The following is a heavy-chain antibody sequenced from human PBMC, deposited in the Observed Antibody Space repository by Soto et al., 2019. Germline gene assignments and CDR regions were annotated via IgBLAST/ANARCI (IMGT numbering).Heavy chain of an antibody. CDR3: ARDLYYDSSGYYWS. J-gene: IGHJ4*02. CDR1: GYTFTGYY. D-gene: IGHD3-22*01. V-gene: IGHV1-2*02. CDR2: INPNSGGT. Sequence: GPSVKVSCKASGYTFTGYYMHWVRQAPGQGLEWMGWINPNSGGTNYAQKFQGRVTMTRDTSISTAYMELSRLRSDDTAVYYCARDLYYDSSGYYWSWGQGTLVTVSS.